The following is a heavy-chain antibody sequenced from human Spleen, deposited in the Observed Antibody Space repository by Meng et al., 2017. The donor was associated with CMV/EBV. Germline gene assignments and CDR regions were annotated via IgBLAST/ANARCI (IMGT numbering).Heavy chain of an antibody. Sequence: GESLKISCAASGFAFSTYGMHWVRQAPGKGLEWVAFIRYDGSNKYYAESVKGRFTISRDTSKNTLYLQMNSLRPGDTAVYYCARLNGYYFDYWGQGTLVTVSS. V-gene: IGHV3-30*02. CDR2: IRYDGSNK. J-gene: IGHJ4*02. CDR1: GFAFSTYG. CDR3: ARLNGYYFDY.